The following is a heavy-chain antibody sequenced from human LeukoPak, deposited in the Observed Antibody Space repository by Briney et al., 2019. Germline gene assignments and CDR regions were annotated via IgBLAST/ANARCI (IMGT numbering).Heavy chain of an antibody. V-gene: IGHV4-34*01. D-gene: IGHD2-15*01. CDR1: GGSFSGYY. CDR2: INHSGST. Sequence: LETLSLTCAVYGGSFSGYYWSWIRQPPGKGLEWIGEINHSGSTNYNPSLKSRVTISVDTSKNQFSLKLSSVNAAETAVYYCARGGRGYCSGGSCANWFDPWGQGTLVTVSS. CDR3: ARGGRGYCSGGSCANWFDP. J-gene: IGHJ5*02.